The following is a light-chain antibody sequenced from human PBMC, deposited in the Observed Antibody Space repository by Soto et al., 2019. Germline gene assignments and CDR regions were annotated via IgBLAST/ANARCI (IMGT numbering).Light chain of an antibody. V-gene: IGKV2-28*01. CDR3: MQGVQTPPIT. Sequence: DIVMTQSPDSLAVSLGERATINCKSSQSVLYTSNNNSYLTWYLQKPGQSPQLLIYLGSNRASGVPDRFSGSGSGTDFTLKISRVEAEDVGVYYCMQGVQTPPITFGQGTRLEIK. CDR1: QSVLYTSNNNSY. J-gene: IGKJ5*01. CDR2: LGS.